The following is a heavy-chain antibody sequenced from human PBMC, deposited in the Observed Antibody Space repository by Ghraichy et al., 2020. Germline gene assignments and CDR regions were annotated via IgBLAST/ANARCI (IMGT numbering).Heavy chain of an antibody. CDR2: ISGSGDTT. CDR3: ATASGGDSYPN. D-gene: IGHD2-21*02. Sequence: GGSLRLSCAGSGFIFGSYAMTWVRQAPGKGLDWVSSISGSGDTTYYADSVKGRFIISRDNSKNTLYLQMNSLRAEDTSVYYCATASGGDSYPNWGQGTLVTVSS. CDR1: GFIFGSYA. J-gene: IGHJ4*02. V-gene: IGHV3-23*01.